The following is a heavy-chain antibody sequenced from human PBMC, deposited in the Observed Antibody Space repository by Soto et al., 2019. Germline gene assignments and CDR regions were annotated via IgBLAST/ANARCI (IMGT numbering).Heavy chain of an antibody. CDR2: IYYSGST. CDR1: GGSISSYY. Sequence: QVQLQESGPGLVKPSETLSLTCTVSGGSISSYYWNWIRQPPGKGLEWIGYIYYSGSTNYNPSLRSRVTISVATSTNQFSLKLSSVTAADTAVYYCARRYGGAFDIWGQGTRVTVSS. V-gene: IGHV4-59*08. D-gene: IGHD4-17*01. CDR3: ARRYGGAFDI. J-gene: IGHJ3*02.